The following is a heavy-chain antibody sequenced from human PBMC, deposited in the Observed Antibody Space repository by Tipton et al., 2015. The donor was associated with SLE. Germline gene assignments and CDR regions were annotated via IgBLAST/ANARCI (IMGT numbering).Heavy chain of an antibody. V-gene: IGHV4-39*07. CDR2: IYYSGST. CDR1: GGSISSSSYY. Sequence: TLSLTCTVSGGSISSSSYYWGWIRQPPGKGLEWIGSIYYSGSTNYNPSLKSRVTISVDTSKNQFSLKLSSVTAADTAVYYCARIPSLYSGTYYYYYGMDVWGQGTTVTVSS. CDR3: ARIPSLYSGTYYYYYGMDV. D-gene: IGHD1-26*01. J-gene: IGHJ6*02.